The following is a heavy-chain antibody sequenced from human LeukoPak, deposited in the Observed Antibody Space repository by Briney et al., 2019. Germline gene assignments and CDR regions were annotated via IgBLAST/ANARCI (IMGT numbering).Heavy chain of an antibody. Sequence: ASVKVSCRASGYTFTGYYVHWVRQAPGQGLEWMGRINPNSGDTNYAQKFQGRVTMTRDTSISTAYMELSRLRSDDTAVYYCARDYCGGDCFPDHWGQGTLVTVSS. CDR1: GYTFTGYY. J-gene: IGHJ4*02. D-gene: IGHD2-21*02. CDR2: INPNSGDT. V-gene: IGHV1-2*06. CDR3: ARDYCGGDCFPDH.